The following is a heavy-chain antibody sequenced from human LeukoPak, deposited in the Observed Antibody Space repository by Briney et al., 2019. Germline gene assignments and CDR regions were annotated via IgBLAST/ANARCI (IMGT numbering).Heavy chain of an antibody. CDR1: GFTFSSYG. D-gene: IGHD4-17*01. V-gene: IGHV3-30*03. CDR3: AXDGXATVNLYFQH. J-gene: IGHJ1*01. Sequence: PGGSLRLSCAASGFTFSSYGMHWVRQAPGKGLEWVAVISYDGSNKYYADSVKGRFTISRDNSKNTLYLQMNSLRAEDTAVYYXAXDGXATVNLYFQHWGQGTLVTVSS. CDR2: ISYDGSNK.